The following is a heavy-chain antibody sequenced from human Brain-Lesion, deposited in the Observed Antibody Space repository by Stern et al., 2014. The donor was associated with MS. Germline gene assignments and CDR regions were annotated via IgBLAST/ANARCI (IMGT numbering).Heavy chain of an antibody. D-gene: IGHD6-13*01. J-gene: IGHJ4*02. V-gene: IGHV4-38-2*02. CDR2: ISHSVST. Sequence: QVQLQESGPGLVKHSETLSLTCTVSGSPISSAFYWGWIRQPPGKGLEWVGTISHSVSTVYNPSLKGRVAILSDTSKNNSTPRRSPVTAADTAVYYCTRDSSISRFFIWGQGTLVTVSS. CDR1: GSPISSAFY. CDR3: TRDSSISRFFI.